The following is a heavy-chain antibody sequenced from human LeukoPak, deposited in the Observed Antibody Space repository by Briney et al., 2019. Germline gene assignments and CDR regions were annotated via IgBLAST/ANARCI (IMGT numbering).Heavy chain of an antibody. Sequence: SETLSLTCTVSGGSISSYYWSWIRQPPGKGLEWIGYIYYSGSTNYNPSLKSRVTILVDTSKNQFSLKLSSVTAADTAVYYCARGTPGLYDFWSGYQGYYFDYWGQGTLVTVSS. D-gene: IGHD3-3*01. CDR2: IYYSGST. J-gene: IGHJ4*02. V-gene: IGHV4-59*01. CDR3: ARGTPGLYDFWSGYQGYYFDY. CDR1: GGSISSYY.